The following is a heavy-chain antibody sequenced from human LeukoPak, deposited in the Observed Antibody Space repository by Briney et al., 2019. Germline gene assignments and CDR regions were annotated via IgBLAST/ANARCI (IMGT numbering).Heavy chain of an antibody. CDR1: GYTFTGYY. CDR3: ARTIFWSGYPYFDY. Sequence: ASVKVSCKASGYTFTGYYMHWVRQAPGQGLEWMGWISPNSGGTNYAQKFQGRVTMTRDTSISTAYMELSRLRSDDTAVYYCARTIFWSGYPYFDYWGQGTLVTVSS. V-gene: IGHV1-2*02. D-gene: IGHD3-3*01. J-gene: IGHJ4*02. CDR2: ISPNSGGT.